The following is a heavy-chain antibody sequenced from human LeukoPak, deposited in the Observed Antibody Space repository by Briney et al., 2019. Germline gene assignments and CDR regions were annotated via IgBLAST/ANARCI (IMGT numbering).Heavy chain of an antibody. J-gene: IGHJ4*02. D-gene: IGHD3-9*01. V-gene: IGHV3-30*18. CDR3: AKVGGDILTHFDY. CDR2: ISYDGSNK. Sequence: QPGRSLRLSCAASGFTFSSYGMHWVRQAPGKGLEWVAVISYDGSNKYYADSVKGRFTISRDNSKNTLYLQMNSLRAEDTAVYYCAKVGGDILTHFDYWGQGTLVTVSS. CDR1: GFTFSSYG.